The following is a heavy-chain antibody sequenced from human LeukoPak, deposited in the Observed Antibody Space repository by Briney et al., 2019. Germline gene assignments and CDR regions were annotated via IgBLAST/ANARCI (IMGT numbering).Heavy chain of an antibody. J-gene: IGHJ4*02. V-gene: IGHV3-66*01. Sequence: GGSLRLSCAASGFTVSSTYMSWVRQTPGKGLEWVSVIYSGGSTYYADSVKGRFTISRDNSKNTLYLQMNSLRAEDTAMYYCTTTTVASSFCTYWGQGTLVTVSS. CDR2: IYSGGST. D-gene: IGHD5-12*01. CDR1: GFTVSSTY. CDR3: TTTTVASSFCTY.